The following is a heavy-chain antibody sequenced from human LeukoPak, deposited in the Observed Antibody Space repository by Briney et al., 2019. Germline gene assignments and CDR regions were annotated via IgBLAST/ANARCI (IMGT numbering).Heavy chain of an antibody. CDR3: ARVYSYADLHFDY. Sequence: ASVKVSCKASGYTFTGYYMHWVRQAPGQGLEWMGWINPNSGGTNYAQKFQSRVTMTRDTSISTAYMELSRLRSDDTAVYYCARVYSYADLHFDYWGQGTLVTVSS. CDR2: INPNSGGT. D-gene: IGHD5-18*01. CDR1: GYTFTGYY. V-gene: IGHV1-2*02. J-gene: IGHJ4*02.